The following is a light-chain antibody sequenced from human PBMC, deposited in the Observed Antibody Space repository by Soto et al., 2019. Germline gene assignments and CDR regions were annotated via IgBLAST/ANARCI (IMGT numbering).Light chain of an antibody. CDR2: SNN. CDR3: AAWDYSLNSVVV. J-gene: IGLJ2*01. CDR1: SSNIGSNT. V-gene: IGLV1-44*01. Sequence: QSVLTQPPSASGTPGQRVTISCSGSSSNIGSNTVNWYQQLPGTAPKLLIYSNNQRPSGVPDRFSGSKSGTSASLAISGLQSEDEADYYCAAWDYSLNSVVVFGGGTKVTVL.